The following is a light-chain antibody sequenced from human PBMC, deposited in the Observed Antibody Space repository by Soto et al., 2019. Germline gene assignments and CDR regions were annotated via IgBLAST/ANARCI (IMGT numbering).Light chain of an antibody. CDR1: QSVGSN. CDR2: GAS. CDR3: QQYIDWPET. J-gene: IGKJ2*01. V-gene: IGKV3D-15*01. Sequence: EIVMTQSPATLSVSPGERATLSCRASQSVGSNLAWYQQKPGQAPSLLISGASTRATGIPARFSGSGSGTEFTLTISSLQSEDFAVYYCQQYIDWPETFGQATKVEIK.